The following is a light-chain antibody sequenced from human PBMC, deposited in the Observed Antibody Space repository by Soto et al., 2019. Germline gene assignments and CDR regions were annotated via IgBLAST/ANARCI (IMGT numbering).Light chain of an antibody. V-gene: IGLV2-23*01. J-gene: IGLJ2*01. CDR1: SSDVGSYNL. CDR3: CSYAGSHVV. CDR2: EGS. Sequence: QSALTQPASVSGSPGQSITISCTGTSSDVGSYNLVSWYQQHPGKAPKLMIYEGSKRPSGVSNRFSGSKSCNTASLTISGLQAEDEADYYCCSYAGSHVVFGGGTKLTVL.